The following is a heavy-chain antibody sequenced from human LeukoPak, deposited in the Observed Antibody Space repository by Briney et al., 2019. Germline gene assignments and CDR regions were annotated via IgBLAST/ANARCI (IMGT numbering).Heavy chain of an antibody. V-gene: IGHV3-23*01. CDR1: GFTFSSYA. CDR3: AKDGGQGADY. CDR2: ISGSDGST. D-gene: IGHD3-16*01. J-gene: IGHJ4*02. Sequence: GGSLRLSCAASGFTFSSYAMSWVRQAPGKGLEWVSGISGSDGSTYYADSTKGRFTISRDNSKNTLYLQMNSLRAEDMAVYYCAKDGGQGADYWGQGTLVCVSS.